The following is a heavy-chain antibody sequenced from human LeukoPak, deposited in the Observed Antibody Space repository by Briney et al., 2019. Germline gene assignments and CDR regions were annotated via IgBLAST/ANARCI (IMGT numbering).Heavy chain of an antibody. CDR2: IYHSGST. CDR1: GGSISSGGYY. J-gene: IGHJ3*02. D-gene: IGHD1-26*01. CDR3: ARGHSGSYLGAFDI. Sequence: SETLSLTCTVSGGSISSGGYYWSWIRQPPGKGLEWIGYIYHSGSTYYNPSLKSRVTISVDRSKNQFSLKLSSVTAADTAVYYCARGHSGSYLGAFDIWGQGTMVTVSS. V-gene: IGHV4-30-2*01.